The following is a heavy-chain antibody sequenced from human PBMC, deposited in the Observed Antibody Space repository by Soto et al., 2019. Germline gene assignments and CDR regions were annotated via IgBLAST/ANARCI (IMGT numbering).Heavy chain of an antibody. D-gene: IGHD3-16*01. Sequence: SETLSLTCAVHGGSFSGYSWTWIRQPPGQGLEWIGEINSGGSTTYSPSLRSRVSMSLDTSTNHFSLNLSSVTAADTAVYYCARHRDYYYFYYGMDVWGQGTTVTVSS. J-gene: IGHJ6*02. CDR2: INSGGST. V-gene: IGHV4-34*01. CDR1: GGSFSGYS. CDR3: ARHRDYYYFYYGMDV.